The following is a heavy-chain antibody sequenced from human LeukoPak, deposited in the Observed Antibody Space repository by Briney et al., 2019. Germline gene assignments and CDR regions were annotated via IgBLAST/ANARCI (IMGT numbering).Heavy chain of an antibody. Sequence: GGSLRLSCAASGFSLSNYRVTWVRHAPGTGLEWVANINPGGTETYYVEPVKGRFTISRDNAKNLVYLQMNSLRAEDSAVYHCGRFGYVAGVDLWGQGTLVTVSS. CDR3: GRFGYVAGVDL. D-gene: IGHD6-19*01. CDR2: INPGGTET. J-gene: IGHJ4*02. CDR1: GFSLSNYR. V-gene: IGHV3-7*01.